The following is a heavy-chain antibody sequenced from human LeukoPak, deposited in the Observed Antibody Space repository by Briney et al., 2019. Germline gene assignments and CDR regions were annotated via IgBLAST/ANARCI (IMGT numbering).Heavy chain of an antibody. Sequence: SLRLSCAASGFTFDDYAMHWVRQAPGKGLEWVSGINWNSGSIGYADSVKGRFTISRDNAKNSLYLQMNSLRAEDTALYYCAKDLDYGSGIDYWGQGTLVTVSS. CDR3: AKDLDYGSGIDY. J-gene: IGHJ4*02. CDR1: GFTFDDYA. V-gene: IGHV3-9*01. D-gene: IGHD3-10*01. CDR2: INWNSGSI.